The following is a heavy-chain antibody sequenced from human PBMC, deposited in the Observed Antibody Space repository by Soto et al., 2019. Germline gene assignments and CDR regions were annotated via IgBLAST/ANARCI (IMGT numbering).Heavy chain of an antibody. J-gene: IGHJ4*02. V-gene: IGHV1-18*01. CDR3: AREAAYEILTGYLYYFDH. D-gene: IGHD3-9*01. Sequence: ASVKVSCKVSGYTFTSYGLTWVRQAPGQGLEWMGWISAYNGNTKYAQKFQGRVTMTTDTSTTTAYMELRSLRSDDTAVYYCAREAAYEILTGYLYYFDHWGQGTRVTVS. CDR1: GYTFTSYG. CDR2: ISAYNGNT.